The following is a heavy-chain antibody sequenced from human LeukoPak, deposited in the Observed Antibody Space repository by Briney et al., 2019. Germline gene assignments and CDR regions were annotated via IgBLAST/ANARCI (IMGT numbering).Heavy chain of an antibody. Sequence: PGRSLRLSCAASGFTFSSYAMHWVRQAPGKGLEWVAVISYDGSNKYYADSVKGRFTISRDNSKNTLYLQMNSLRAEDTAVHYCAREITFGGVIVSYYFDYWGQGTLVTVSS. CDR2: ISYDGSNK. CDR3: AREITFGGVIVSYYFDY. CDR1: GFTFSSYA. J-gene: IGHJ4*02. V-gene: IGHV3-30-3*01. D-gene: IGHD3-16*02.